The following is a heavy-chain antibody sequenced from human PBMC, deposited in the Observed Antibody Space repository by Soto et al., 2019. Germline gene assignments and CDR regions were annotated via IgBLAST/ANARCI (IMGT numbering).Heavy chain of an antibody. CDR1: GFSVRDYY. J-gene: IGHJ4*02. CDR3: TRDPRITDF. D-gene: IGHD3-16*01. Sequence: QVRLVESGGGLVKPEGSLRLSCAASGFSVRDYYMTWIRQAPGKGLEFLSYISPGSEIRKYADSVEGRFTISRDNAKNLLYLHMNRLRAEDTAVYYCTRDPRITDFWGQGTLVTVSS. V-gene: IGHV3-11*01. CDR2: ISPGSEIR.